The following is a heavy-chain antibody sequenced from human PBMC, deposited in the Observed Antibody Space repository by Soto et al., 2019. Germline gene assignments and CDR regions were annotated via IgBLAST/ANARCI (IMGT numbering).Heavy chain of an antibody. D-gene: IGHD2-2*01. CDR1: GYTLTKLS. CDR3: ASGAFALLPAAWPTYTY. J-gene: IGHJ4*01. V-gene: IGHV1-24*01. Sequence: QVQLVQSGAEVKKPGASVKVSCKVSGYTLTKLSMHWVRQAPGKGLEWRGGCDPEDGETIYAQKLQGRVTMTEDTSTDTAYVEQSSLCAEESCGYYGASGAFALLPAAWPTYTYWG. CDR2: CDPEDGET.